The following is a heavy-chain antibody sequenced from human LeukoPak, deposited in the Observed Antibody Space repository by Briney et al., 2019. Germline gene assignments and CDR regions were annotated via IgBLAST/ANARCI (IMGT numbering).Heavy chain of an antibody. CDR1: GGSISSSSYY. J-gene: IGHJ4*02. V-gene: IGHV4-39*01. CDR3: ARPNDYGDLVDY. CDR2: IYYSGST. Sequence: SETLSLTCTVSGGSISSSSYYWCWIRQPPGKGLEWIGSIYYSGSTYYNPSLKSRVTISVDTSKNQFSLKLSSVTAADTAVYYCARPNDYGDLVDYWGQGTLVTVSS. D-gene: IGHD4-17*01.